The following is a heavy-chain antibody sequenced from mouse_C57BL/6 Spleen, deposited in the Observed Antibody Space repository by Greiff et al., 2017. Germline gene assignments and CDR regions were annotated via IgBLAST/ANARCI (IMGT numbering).Heavy chain of an antibody. CDR2: ISDGGSYT. Sequence: DVKLVESGGGLVKPGGSLKLSCAASGFTFSSYAMSWVRQTPEKRLEWVATISDGGSYTYYPDNVKGRFTISRDNAKNNLYLQMSHLKSEDTAMYYCAREPIYYDYDGAMDYWGQGTSVTVSS. CDR1: GFTFSSYA. J-gene: IGHJ4*01. D-gene: IGHD2-4*01. CDR3: AREPIYYDYDGAMDY. V-gene: IGHV5-4*01.